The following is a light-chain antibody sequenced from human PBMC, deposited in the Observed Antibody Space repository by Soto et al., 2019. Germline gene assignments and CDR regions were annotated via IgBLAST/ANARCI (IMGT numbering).Light chain of an antibody. J-gene: IGLJ2*01. V-gene: IGLV2-14*01. CDR1: SSDVGGYEY. CDR3: TSYTSISTLV. Sequence: QSAPSQPASVSGSPGQSITISCTGSSSDVGGYEYVSWYQQPPGKVPKLIIFGVSKRPLGVSNRFSGSKSGNTASLTISGLQAEDEADYYCTSYTSISTLVFGTGTKLTVL. CDR2: GVS.